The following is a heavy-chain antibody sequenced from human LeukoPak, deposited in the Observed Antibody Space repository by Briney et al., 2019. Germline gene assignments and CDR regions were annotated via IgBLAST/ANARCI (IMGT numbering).Heavy chain of an antibody. CDR1: GSMYNYY. D-gene: IGHD2-2*01. CDR2: IHYSGST. Sequence: SETLSLTCTVSGSMYNYYWSWIRQPPGKGLEWIGYIHYSGSTNYNPSLKSRVTMSLDTSKNQFSLELNSVTAADTAVCYCARTPGVVPAASFDYWGQGALVTVSS. CDR3: ARTPGVVPAASFDY. J-gene: IGHJ4*02. V-gene: IGHV4-59*08.